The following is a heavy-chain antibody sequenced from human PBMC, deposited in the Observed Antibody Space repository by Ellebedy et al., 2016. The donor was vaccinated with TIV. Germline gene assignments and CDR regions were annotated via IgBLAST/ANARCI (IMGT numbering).Heavy chain of an antibody. Sequence: GESLKISCAASGITFSSFWMSWVRQAPGKGLDWVASINKNGSDKFYVDSVKGRFTISRDNAKNSLYLQMNSLRAEDTAVYYCAGSSDGNIFDYWGQGTLVTVSS. V-gene: IGHV3-7*03. CDR2: INKNGSDK. CDR3: AGSSDGNIFDY. CDR1: GITFSSFW. J-gene: IGHJ4*02. D-gene: IGHD2-2*01.